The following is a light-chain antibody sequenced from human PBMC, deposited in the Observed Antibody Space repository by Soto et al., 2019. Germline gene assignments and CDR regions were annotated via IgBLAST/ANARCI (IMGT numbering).Light chain of an antibody. Sequence: EIVLTQSPATVSLSPGERATLSCRASQSVRSYLAWFQQKPGQAPRLLIYDASNRATGIPARFSGSGSGTDFTLTISSLQPEDFATYFCQQSYTTPWTFGQGTKVEIK. CDR2: DAS. V-gene: IGKV3-11*01. J-gene: IGKJ1*01. CDR1: QSVRSY. CDR3: QQSYTTPWT.